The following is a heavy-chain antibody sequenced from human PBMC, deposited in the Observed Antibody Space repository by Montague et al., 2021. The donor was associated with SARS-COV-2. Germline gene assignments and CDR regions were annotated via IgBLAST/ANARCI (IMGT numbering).Heavy chain of an antibody. J-gene: IGHJ4*02. D-gene: IGHD3-22*01. Sequence: SLRLSCAASGFTFSSYAMSWVRQAPGKGLEWVSVIYVGGSSTYYADFVKGRFTISRDNSKNTLYLQMNSLRVEDTAVYYCAKGAGRYYDSSGYYGYWGQGTLVTVSS. V-gene: IGHV3-23*03. CDR1: GFTFSSYA. CDR2: IYVGGSST. CDR3: AKGAGRYYDSSGYYGY.